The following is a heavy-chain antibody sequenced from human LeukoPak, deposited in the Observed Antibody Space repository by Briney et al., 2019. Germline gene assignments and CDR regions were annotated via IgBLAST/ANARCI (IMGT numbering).Heavy chain of an antibody. Sequence: GGSLRLSCVASGFTVSSNFLSWVRQAPGKGLEWVSVIYPDGTTYYGGSVKGRFTISRDNSKNTLYLQMSTLTAGDTAVYYCARVYVVSGTSDALDTWGQGTLVTVS. D-gene: IGHD6-19*01. V-gene: IGHV3-53*01. CDR2: IYPDGTT. CDR1: GFTVSSNF. J-gene: IGHJ3*02. CDR3: ARVYVVSGTSDALDT.